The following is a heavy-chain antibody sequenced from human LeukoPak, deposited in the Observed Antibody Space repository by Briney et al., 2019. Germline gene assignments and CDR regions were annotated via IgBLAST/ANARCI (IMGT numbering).Heavy chain of an antibody. CDR1: GFTVSSNY. J-gene: IGHJ4*02. D-gene: IGHD3-22*01. CDR3: ARGYYDSSGYHETSFDY. Sequence: GGSLRLSCAASGFTVSSNYMSWVRQAPGKGLEWVSVIYSGGSTYYADSVKGRFTISRDNSKITLYLQMNSLRAEDTAVYYCARGYYDSSGYHETSFDYWGQGTLVTVSS. CDR2: IYSGGST. V-gene: IGHV3-53*01.